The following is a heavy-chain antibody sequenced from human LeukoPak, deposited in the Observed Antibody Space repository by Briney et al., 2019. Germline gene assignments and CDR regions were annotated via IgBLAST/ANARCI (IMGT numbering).Heavy chain of an antibody. CDR3: ARDCRVAGTFAFDI. D-gene: IGHD6-19*01. J-gene: IGHJ3*02. CDR1: GGTFSSYA. Sequence: SVKVSCKASGGTFSSYAISWVRQAPGQGLEWMGGIIPIFGTANYAQKFQGRVTITADESTSTAYMELSSLRSGDTAVYYCARDCRVAGTFAFDIWGQGTMVTVSS. CDR2: IIPIFGTA. V-gene: IGHV1-69*13.